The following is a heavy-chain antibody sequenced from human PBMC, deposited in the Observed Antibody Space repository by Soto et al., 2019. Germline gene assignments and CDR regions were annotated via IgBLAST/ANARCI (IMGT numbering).Heavy chain of an antibody. J-gene: IGHJ4*02. CDR3: ARVAGYGSGSRHFDN. V-gene: IGHV1-18*01. CDR2: TVANSGNR. D-gene: IGHD3-10*01. Sequence: QVQLMQSGAEVTKPGASVTLSCKTSGYSFMSYGLSWVRQAPGQGLEWMGWTVANSGNRIYAQKFQDRNNVNIATSTTTGYMELRSLRSDDSALYFCARVAGYGSGSRHFDNWGQGTLVTVSS. CDR1: GYSFMSYG.